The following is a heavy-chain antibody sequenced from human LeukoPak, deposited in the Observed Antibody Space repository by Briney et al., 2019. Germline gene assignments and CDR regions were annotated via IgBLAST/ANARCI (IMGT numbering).Heavy chain of an antibody. V-gene: IGHV6-1*01. D-gene: IGHD5-24*01. J-gene: IGHJ4*02. Sequence: SQTLSLTCAISGDSVSSNTDAWNWIRQSPSRGLEWLGRTYYRSKWYNDSAVSVKRRITINPDTSKNQFSLQLDSVTPEDTAVYYGEREDGYNIFDYWGQGILVTGPS. CDR1: GDSVSSNTDA. CDR2: TYYRSKWYN. CDR3: EREDGYNIFDY.